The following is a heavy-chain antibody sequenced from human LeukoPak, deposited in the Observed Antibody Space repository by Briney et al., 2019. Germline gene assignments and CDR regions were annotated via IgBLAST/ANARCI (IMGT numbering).Heavy chain of an antibody. Sequence: TGGSLRLSCAASGFTFSSYWMSWVRQAPGKGLEWVANIKQDGSEKYYVDSVKGRFTISRDNAKNSLYLQMNSLRAEDTAVYYCAKGLQRTPYYYYGMDVWGQGTTVTVSS. D-gene: IGHD2-2*01. V-gene: IGHV3-7*03. J-gene: IGHJ6*02. CDR3: AKGLQRTPYYYYGMDV. CDR1: GFTFSSYW. CDR2: IKQDGSEK.